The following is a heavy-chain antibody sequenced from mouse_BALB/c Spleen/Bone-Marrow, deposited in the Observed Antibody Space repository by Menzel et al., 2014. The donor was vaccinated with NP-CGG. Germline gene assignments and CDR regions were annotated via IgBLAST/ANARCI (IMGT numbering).Heavy chain of an antibody. D-gene: IGHD4-1*01. J-gene: IGHJ2*01. V-gene: IGHV2-2*02. Sequence: QVQLQQSGPGLVQPSQSLSITCTVSGFPFPNYGLHWVRQSPGKGLEWLGVIWSGGSTDYNAAFISRLSITKDNSKSQVFFKMNSLQANDTAIYYCARNPVGRNFFDYWGQGTTLTVSS. CDR3: ARNPVGRNFFDY. CDR2: IWSGGST. CDR1: GFPFPNYG.